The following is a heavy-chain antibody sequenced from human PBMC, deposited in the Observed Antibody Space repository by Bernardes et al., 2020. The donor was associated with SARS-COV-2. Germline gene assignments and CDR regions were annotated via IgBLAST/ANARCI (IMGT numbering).Heavy chain of an antibody. CDR1: GFTVSSNY. D-gene: IGHD3-16*01. J-gene: IGHJ6*02. CDR2: IYSGGST. Sequence: GGSLRLSCAASGFTVSSNYMSWVRQAPGKGLEWVSVIYSGGSTYYADSVKGRFTISRDNSKNTLYLQMNSLRAEDTAVYYCARDPAEYDYVWGSSRGMDVWGQGTTVTVSS. V-gene: IGHV3-66*02. CDR3: ARDPAEYDYVWGSSRGMDV.